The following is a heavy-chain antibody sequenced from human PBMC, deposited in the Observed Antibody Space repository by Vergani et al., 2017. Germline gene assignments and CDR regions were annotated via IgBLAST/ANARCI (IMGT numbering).Heavy chain of an antibody. Sequence: QVQLQQWGAGLLKPSETLSLTCAVYGGSFSGYYWSWIRQPPGKGLEWIGEINHSGSTNYNPSLKSRVTISVDTSKNQISLKLRSVTAADTAVYYCARGSSPPLWSGYYGPYYYYYYYMDVWGKGP. CDR3: ARGSSPPLWSGYYGPYYYYYYYMDV. V-gene: IGHV4-34*01. CDR1: GGSFSGYY. J-gene: IGHJ6*03. D-gene: IGHD3-3*01. CDR2: INHSGST.